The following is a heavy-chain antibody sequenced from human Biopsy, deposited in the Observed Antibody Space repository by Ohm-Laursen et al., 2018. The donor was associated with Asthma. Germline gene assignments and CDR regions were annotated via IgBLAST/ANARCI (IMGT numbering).Heavy chain of an antibody. D-gene: IGHD6-19*01. CDR1: GFTFSDYY. V-gene: IGHV3-11*01. Sequence: SLRLSCAASGFTFSDYYMSWIRQAPGKGLEWISYINGKSNSIEYADSVKGRFTISRDNPKNSLYLQMNSLRAEDTAVYYCARDSYSSGLYDDFESWGQGTLVTVSS. CDR2: INGKSNSI. CDR3: ARDSYSSGLYDDFES. J-gene: IGHJ4*02.